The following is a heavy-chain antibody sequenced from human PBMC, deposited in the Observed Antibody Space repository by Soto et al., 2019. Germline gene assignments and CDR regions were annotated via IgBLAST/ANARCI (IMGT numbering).Heavy chain of an antibody. D-gene: IGHD6-13*01. CDR3: ARGRRGLYSSSWYNNWFDP. V-gene: IGHV1-3*01. J-gene: IGHJ5*02. CDR2: INAGNGNT. Sequence: RASVKVSCKASGYTFTSYAMHWVRQAPGQRLEWMGWINAGNGNTKYSQKFQGRVTITRDASASTAYMELSSLRSEDTAVYYCARGRRGLYSSSWYNNWFDPWGQGTLVTVSS. CDR1: GYTFTSYA.